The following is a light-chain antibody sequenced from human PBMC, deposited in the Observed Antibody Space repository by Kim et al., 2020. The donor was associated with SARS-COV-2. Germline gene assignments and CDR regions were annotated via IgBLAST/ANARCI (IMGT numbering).Light chain of an antibody. CDR2: AAS. CDR1: QGINYY. J-gene: IGKJ1*01. CDR3: QKYNGAPWT. Sequence: ASVGDRVTITCRASQGINYYLAWFQQKPGKAPKPLIYAASALHLGVPSRFSGSGSGTEFTLTISRLQPEDVGIYYCQKYNGAPWTFGQGTKVEIK. V-gene: IGKV1-27*01.